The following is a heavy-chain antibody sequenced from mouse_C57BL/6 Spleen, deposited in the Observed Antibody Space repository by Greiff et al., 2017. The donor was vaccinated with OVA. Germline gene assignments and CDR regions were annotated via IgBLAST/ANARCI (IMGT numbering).Heavy chain of an antibody. CDR3: ARGNWDEAMDY. D-gene: IGHD4-1*01. J-gene: IGHJ4*01. V-gene: IGHV5-16*01. CDR1: GFTFSDYY. CDR2: INYDGSST. Sequence: EVKLVESEGGLVQPGRSMKLSCTASGFTFSDYYMAWVRQVPEKGLEWVANINYDGSSTYYLDSLKSRFIISRDNAKNILYLQMSSLKSEDTATYYCARGNWDEAMDYWGQGTSVTVSS.